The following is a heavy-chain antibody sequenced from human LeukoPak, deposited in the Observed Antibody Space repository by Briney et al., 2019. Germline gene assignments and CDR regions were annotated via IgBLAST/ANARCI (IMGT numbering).Heavy chain of an antibody. CDR1: GGSFSGYY. D-gene: IGHD2-15*01. CDR2: INHSGST. CDR3: ARTAKYCSGGSCYSTVYYFDY. V-gene: IGHV4-34*01. J-gene: IGHJ4*02. Sequence: TLSLTCAVYGGSFSGYYWSWIRQPPGKGLEWIGEINHSGSTNYNPSLTSRVTISVDTSKNQFSLKLSSVTAADTAVYYCARTAKYCSGGSCYSTVYYFDYWGQGTLVTVSS.